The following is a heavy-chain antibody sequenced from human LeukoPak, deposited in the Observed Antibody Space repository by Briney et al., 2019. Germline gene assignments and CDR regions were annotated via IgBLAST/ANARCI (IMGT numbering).Heavy chain of an antibody. D-gene: IGHD6-13*01. CDR1: GSSFSSYW. CDR2: IWYDGSNK. V-gene: IGHV3-33*08. CDR3: ARAVAAADSY. J-gene: IGHJ4*02. Sequence: GGSLRLSCVASGSSFSSYWMSWVRQAPGKGLEWVAVIWYDGSNKYYADSVKGRFTISRDNAKNSLYLQMNSLRAEDTAVYSCARAVAAADSYWGRGTLVTVSS.